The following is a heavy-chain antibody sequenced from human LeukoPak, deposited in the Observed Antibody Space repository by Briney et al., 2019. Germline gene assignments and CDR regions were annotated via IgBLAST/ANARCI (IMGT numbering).Heavy chain of an antibody. CDR3: ARDPYSGSYGDYYYYHMDV. CDR2: INSDGSST. V-gene: IGHV3-74*01. J-gene: IGHJ6*03. CDR1: GFTFSSYW. D-gene: IGHD1-26*01. Sequence: GGSLRLSCAASGFTFSSYWMHWVRHAPGKGLVWVSRINSDGSSTSYADSVKGRFTISRDNARNSLYLQMNSLRAEDTAVYYCARDPYSGSYGDYYYYHMDVWGKGTTVTISS.